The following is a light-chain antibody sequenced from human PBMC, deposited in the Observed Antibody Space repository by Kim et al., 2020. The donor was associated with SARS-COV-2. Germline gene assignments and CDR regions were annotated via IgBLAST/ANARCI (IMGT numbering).Light chain of an antibody. J-gene: IGLJ3*02. Sequence: GQSITLPCTGTTSDTGSYKYVSWEQQHPGKAPKPIIFDVSDRPSGVSNRFSGSKSGNTASLTISGLQAEDEADYYCTSYTSTTTLVSGGGTKLTVL. CDR3: TSYTSTTTLV. V-gene: IGLV2-14*03. CDR1: TSDTGSYKY. CDR2: DVS.